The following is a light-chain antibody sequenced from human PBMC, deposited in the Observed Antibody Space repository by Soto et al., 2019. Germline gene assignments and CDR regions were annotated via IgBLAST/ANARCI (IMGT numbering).Light chain of an antibody. V-gene: IGKV3-20*01. J-gene: IGKJ4*01. CDR1: QSVSSSY. Sequence: EIVLTQSPGTLSLSPGERATLSCRASQSVSSSYSAWYQQKPGQAPRLLIYGASSRATGIPDRFSGSGSGTDFTLTISRLEPEHFAVYYCQQYGSSPRVTFGGETKVAIK. CDR2: GAS. CDR3: QQYGSSPRVT.